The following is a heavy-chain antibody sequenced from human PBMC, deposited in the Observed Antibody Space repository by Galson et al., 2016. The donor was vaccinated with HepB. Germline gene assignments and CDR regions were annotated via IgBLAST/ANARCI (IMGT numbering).Heavy chain of an antibody. CDR2: IFSGGYT. J-gene: IGHJ6*02. D-gene: IGHD3-16*01. CDR1: GVTVSSNY. V-gene: IGHV3-53*01. Sequence: LRLSCAASGVTVSSNYMTWIRQAPGKGLEWVSVIFSGGYTYYSDSVKGRFTTSRDNSKNMVYLQMNGLRVEDTAKYYCAKLRDGYDWGAFDIWGLGTTVSVSS. CDR3: AKLRDGYDWGAFDI.